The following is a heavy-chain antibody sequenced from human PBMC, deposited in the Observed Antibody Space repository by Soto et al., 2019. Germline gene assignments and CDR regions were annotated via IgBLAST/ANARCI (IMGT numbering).Heavy chain of an antibody. CDR2: INDSGDT. CDR3: AKRVAYSSSSAYFDY. Sequence: PGGSLRLSXAASGFTFSSYGMSWVRQAPGEGLEWVSSINDSGDTYYGDSVKGRFTISRDNSKNTLYLQVNSLSAEDTAVYYCAKRVAYSSSSAYFDYWAQGTLVTVS. V-gene: IGHV3-23*01. D-gene: IGHD6-6*01. J-gene: IGHJ4*02. CDR1: GFTFSSYG.